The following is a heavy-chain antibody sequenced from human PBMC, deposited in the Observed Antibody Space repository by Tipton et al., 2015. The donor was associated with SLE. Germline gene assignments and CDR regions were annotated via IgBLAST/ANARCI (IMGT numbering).Heavy chain of an antibody. J-gene: IGHJ4*02. Sequence: TLSLTCTVSGGSISGDYWSWIRQPAGKGLEWLGYISNSGNTNYSLSLKGRLTMSVDTSRKQISLKLNSVTAADSAIYFCARSVGGTGNLFYWGQGVQVSVSS. CDR2: ISNSGNT. CDR3: ARSVGGTGNLFY. CDR1: GGSISGDY. V-gene: IGHV4-4*07. D-gene: IGHD6-19*01.